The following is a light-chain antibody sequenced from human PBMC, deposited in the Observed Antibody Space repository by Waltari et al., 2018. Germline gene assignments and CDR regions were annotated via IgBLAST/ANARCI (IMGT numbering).Light chain of an antibody. CDR1: SSDVGGYNY. V-gene: IGLV2-14*01. J-gene: IGLJ2*01. Sequence: QSALTQPASVSGSPGQSITISCSGTSSDVGGYNYVSWYQHPPGKAPKLMFYEATYRPSGVAGRFSGSKSGNTASLTISGLQAEDEADYYCSSYTSSSTRVFGGGTKVTVL. CDR2: EAT. CDR3: SSYTSSSTRV.